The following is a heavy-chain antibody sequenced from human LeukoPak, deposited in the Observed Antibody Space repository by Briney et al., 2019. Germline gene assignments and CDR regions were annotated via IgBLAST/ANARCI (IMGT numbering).Heavy chain of an antibody. D-gene: IGHD3-9*01. CDR1: GFTFSSYS. V-gene: IGHV3-21*01. J-gene: IGHJ5*02. CDR2: ISSSSSYI. Sequence: GGSLRLSCAASGFTFSSYSMNWVRQVPGKGLEWVSFISSSSSYIYYADSVQGRFTISKDNAKNSLYLQMNSLRAEDTAVYYCARAAIFGWFDPWGQGTLVTVSS. CDR3: ARAAIFGWFDP.